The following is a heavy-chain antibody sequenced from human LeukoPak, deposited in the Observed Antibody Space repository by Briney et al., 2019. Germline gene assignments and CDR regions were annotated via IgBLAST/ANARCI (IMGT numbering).Heavy chain of an antibody. Sequence: SETLSLTCTVSGGSINNYYWSWIRQPAGKGLEWIGHIYTSGSTNYNPSLKSRVTMSVDTSKNQFSLKLSSVAAADTAVYYCAREPTINYYYYYMDVWGKGTTVTVSS. CDR1: GGSINNYY. J-gene: IGHJ6*03. D-gene: IGHD5-24*01. V-gene: IGHV4-4*07. CDR2: IYTSGST. CDR3: AREPTINYYYYYMDV.